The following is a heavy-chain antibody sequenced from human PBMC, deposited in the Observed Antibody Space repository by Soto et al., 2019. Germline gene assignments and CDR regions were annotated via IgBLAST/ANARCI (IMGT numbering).Heavy chain of an antibody. J-gene: IGHJ6*02. V-gene: IGHV2-5*01. CDR2: IYWNADK. CDR3: ADRPGKNSYYYGMDD. Sequence: SGPTLVKPTQTLTLTCTFSGFSLSTSGVGVGWIRQPPGKALEWLALIYWNADKRYSPSLKSRLTITKDSSNNQVVLTMTNMYPVDTATYYCADRPGKNSYYYGMDDWGQGTTVTVSS. CDR1: GFSLSTSGVG.